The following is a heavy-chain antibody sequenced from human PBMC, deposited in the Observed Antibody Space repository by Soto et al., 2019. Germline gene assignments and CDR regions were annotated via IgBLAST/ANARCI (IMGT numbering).Heavy chain of an antibody. J-gene: IGHJ4*02. Sequence: EVQLVESGGGLVKPGGSLRLSCAASGFTFSSYSMNWVRQAPGKGLEWVSSISSSSSYIYYADSVKGRFTISRDNAKNSLYLQMNRLRAEDTAVYYCARELYGSGSYSPNWGQGTLVTVSS. V-gene: IGHV3-21*01. CDR1: GFTFSSYS. D-gene: IGHD3-10*01. CDR2: ISSSSSYI. CDR3: ARELYGSGSYSPN.